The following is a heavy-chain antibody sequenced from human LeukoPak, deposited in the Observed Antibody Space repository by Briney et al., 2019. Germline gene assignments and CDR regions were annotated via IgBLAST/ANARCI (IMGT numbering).Heavy chain of an antibody. CDR2: MNPNSGNT. J-gene: IGHJ6*02. D-gene: IGHD3-3*01. Sequence: ASVKVSCKASGYTFTSYDINWVRQATGQGLEWMGWMNPNSGNTGYAQKFQGRVTMTRNTSISTAYMELSSLRSEDTAVYYRARSHAAYDFWSGYYTGYYYYGMDVWGQGTTVTVSS. V-gene: IGHV1-8*01. CDR3: ARSHAAYDFWSGYYTGYYYYGMDV. CDR1: GYTFTSYD.